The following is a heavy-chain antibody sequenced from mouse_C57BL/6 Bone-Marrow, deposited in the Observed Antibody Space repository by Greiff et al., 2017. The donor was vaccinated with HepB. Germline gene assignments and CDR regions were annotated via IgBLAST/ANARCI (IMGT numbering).Heavy chain of an antibody. D-gene: IGHD1-1*01. CDR2: ISYDGSN. CDR3: AREPVVAEGFAY. J-gene: IGHJ3*01. V-gene: IGHV3-6*01. Sequence: EVQLVESGPGLVKPSQSLSLTCSVTGYSITSGYYWNWIRQFPGNKLEWMGYISYDGSNNYNPSLKNRISITRDTSKNQFFLKLNSVTTEDTATYYCAREPVVAEGFAYWGQGTLVTVSA. CDR1: GYSITSGYY.